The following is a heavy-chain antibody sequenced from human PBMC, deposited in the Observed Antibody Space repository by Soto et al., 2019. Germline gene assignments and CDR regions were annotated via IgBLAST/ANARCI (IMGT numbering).Heavy chain of an antibody. CDR2: ISSSSSYI. D-gene: IGHD3-3*01. CDR3: ARERITRGYYYYGMDV. CDR1: GFTFSSYS. Sequence: EVQLVESGGGLGKPGGSLRLSCAASGFTFSSYSMNWVRQAPGKGLEWVSSISSSSSYIYYADSVKGRFTISRDNAKNSLYLQMNSLRAEDTAVYYCARERITRGYYYYGMDVWGQGTTVTVSS. J-gene: IGHJ6*02. V-gene: IGHV3-21*01.